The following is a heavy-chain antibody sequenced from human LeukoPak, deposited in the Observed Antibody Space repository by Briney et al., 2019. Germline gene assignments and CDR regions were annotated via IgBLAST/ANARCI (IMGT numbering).Heavy chain of an antibody. CDR3: AKDKGGNSRYYYYYYGMDV. V-gene: IGHV3-9*01. D-gene: IGHD4-23*01. J-gene: IGHJ6*02. CDR1: GFTFDDYA. CDR2: ISRNSVSI. Sequence: GRSLRLSCAASGFTFDDYAMHWVRQTPGKGLEWVSGISRNSVSIGYADFVKGRFTISRDNAKNSLYLQMNSLSAEDTALYYCAKDKGGNSRYYYYYYGMDVWAKGPRSPSP.